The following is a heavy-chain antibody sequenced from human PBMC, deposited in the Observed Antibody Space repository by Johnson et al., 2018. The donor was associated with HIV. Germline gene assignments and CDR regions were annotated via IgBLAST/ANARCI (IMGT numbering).Heavy chain of an antibody. CDR1: GFTFSNYA. D-gene: IGHD4-17*01. Sequence: MQLVESGGGLVKPGGSLTLSCAASGFTFSNYAMSWVRRAPGKGLEWVSTISGDAGSTYYADSVKGRFTISRDSSKNTLYLQVNSLRAEDTAVYYCARVRPNPTVTTRGAAFDIWVQGTMVTVSS. V-gene: IGHV3-23*04. J-gene: IGHJ3*02. CDR2: ISGDAGST. CDR3: ARVRPNPTVTTRGAAFDI.